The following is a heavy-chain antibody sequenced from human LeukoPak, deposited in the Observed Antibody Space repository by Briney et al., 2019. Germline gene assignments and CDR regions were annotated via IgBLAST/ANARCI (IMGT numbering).Heavy chain of an antibody. J-gene: IGHJ6*02. CDR1: GFTFSSYE. D-gene: IGHD3-9*01. CDR3: ARALYFDPYGMDV. CDR2: ISSSGSTI. Sequence: GGSLRLPCAASGFTFSSYEMNWVRQALGKGLEWVSYISSSGSTIYYADSVKGRFTISRDNAKNSLYLQMNSLRAEDTAVYYCARALYFDPYGMDVWGQGTTVTVSS. V-gene: IGHV3-48*03.